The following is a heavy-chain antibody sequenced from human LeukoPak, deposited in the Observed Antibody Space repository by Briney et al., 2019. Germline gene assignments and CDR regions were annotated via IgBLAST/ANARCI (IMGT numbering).Heavy chain of an antibody. J-gene: IGHJ4*02. CDR2: MNPNSGNT. CDR1: GYTFTSYD. CDR3: ARGRDDFWSGYQDY. Sequence: ASVKVSFKASGYTFTSYDINWVRQATGQGLEWMGWMNPNSGNTGYAQKFQGRVTMTRNTSISTAYMELSSLGSEDTAVYYCARGRDDFWSGYQDYWGQGTLVTVSS. D-gene: IGHD3-3*01. V-gene: IGHV1-8*01.